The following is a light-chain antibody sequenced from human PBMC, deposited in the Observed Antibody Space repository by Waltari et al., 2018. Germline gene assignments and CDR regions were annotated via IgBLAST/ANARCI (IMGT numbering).Light chain of an antibody. CDR3: QQCYSTPYT. CDR1: QNLFYNSNNKNY. CDR2: WAS. Sequence: DIVMTQSPDSLAVSLGARVTINGRSSQNLFYNSNNKNYLAWFQQKPGQPPKLLIYWASTRESGVPDRFSGSGSGTEFTLTISSLQAADVAVYYCQQCYSTPYTFGQGTKLEIK. V-gene: IGKV4-1*01. J-gene: IGKJ2*01.